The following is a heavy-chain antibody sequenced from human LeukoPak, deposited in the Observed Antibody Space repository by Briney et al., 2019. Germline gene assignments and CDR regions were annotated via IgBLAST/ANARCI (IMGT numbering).Heavy chain of an antibody. J-gene: IGHJ4*02. D-gene: IGHD2-15*01. CDR3: ARDHGGYYFDY. CDR2: ISGSGGST. CDR1: GFTFSSYA. V-gene: IGHV3-23*01. Sequence: GGSLRLSCAASGFTFSSYAMSWVRQAPGKGLEWVSAISGSGGSTYNADSVKGRLTISRDNSKNTLYLQMNSLRAGDTAVYYCARDHGGYYFDYWGQGTLVTVSS.